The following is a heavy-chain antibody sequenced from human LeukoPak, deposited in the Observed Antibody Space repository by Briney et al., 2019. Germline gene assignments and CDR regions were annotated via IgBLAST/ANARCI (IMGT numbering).Heavy chain of an antibody. V-gene: IGHV1-24*01. J-gene: IGHJ6*03. D-gene: IGHD6-13*01. Sequence: ASVKVSCKVSGYTLTELSMHWVRQAPGKGLEWMGGFDPEDGETIYAQKFQGRVTMTEDTSTDTAYMELSSLRSDDTAVYYCARDRHIAAAVYYYYMDVWGKGTPVTVSS. CDR2: FDPEDGET. CDR1: GYTLTELS. CDR3: ARDRHIAAAVYYYYMDV.